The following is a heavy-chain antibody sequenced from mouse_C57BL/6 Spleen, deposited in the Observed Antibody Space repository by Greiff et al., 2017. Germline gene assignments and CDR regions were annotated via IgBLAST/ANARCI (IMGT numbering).Heavy chain of an antibody. J-gene: IGHJ2*01. CDR1: GYTFTDYY. CDR2: INPNNGGT. V-gene: IGHV1-26*01. CDR3: ARIHYGSSYCDY. Sequence: VQLQQSGPELVKPGASVKISCKASGYTFTDYYMNWVKQSHGKSLEWIGDINPNNGGTSYNQKFKGKATLTVDKSSSTAYMELRSLTSEDSAVYYCARIHYGSSYCDYWGQGTTLTVSS. D-gene: IGHD1-1*01.